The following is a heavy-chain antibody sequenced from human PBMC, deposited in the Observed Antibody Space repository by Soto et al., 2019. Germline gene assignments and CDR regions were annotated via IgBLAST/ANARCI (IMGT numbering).Heavy chain of an antibody. Sequence: SQTLSLTCDISGDSVSSNSAGWNWIRQSPSRGLEWLGRTYYRSKWYNDYAPSVKIRLTINADTSKNQFSLQLNSVSPEDTAIYYCARDVTDWYFDYWGQGALVTVSS. CDR2: TYYRSKWYN. CDR3: ARDVTDWYFDY. V-gene: IGHV6-1*01. J-gene: IGHJ4*02. D-gene: IGHD3-9*01. CDR1: GDSVSSNSAG.